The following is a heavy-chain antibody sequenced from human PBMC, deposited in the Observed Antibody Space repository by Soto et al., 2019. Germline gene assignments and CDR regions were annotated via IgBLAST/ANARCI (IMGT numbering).Heavy chain of an antibody. CDR1: GFTFSNYA. CDR2: ISYDGSNK. Sequence: QVQLVESGGGVVQPGRSLRLSCAASGFTFSNYAMHWVRQAPGKGLEWVAVISYDGSNKYYADSVKGRFTISRDNSKNPLYLQTNSLRADDTAVYYCACIAVAGYYYGMDVWGQGTTVTVSS. CDR3: ACIAVAGYYYGMDV. D-gene: IGHD6-19*01. J-gene: IGHJ6*02. V-gene: IGHV3-30-3*01.